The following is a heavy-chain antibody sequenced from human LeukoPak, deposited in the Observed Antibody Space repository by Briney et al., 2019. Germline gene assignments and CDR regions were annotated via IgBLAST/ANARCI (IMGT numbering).Heavy chain of an antibody. Sequence: PSETLSLTCTVSGGSISSYYWSWIRQPPGKGLEWIGYIYYSGSTNYNPSLKSRVTISVDTSKNQFSLKLRSVTAADTAVYYCARSLRASYFDLWGRGTLVTVSS. CDR2: IYYSGST. J-gene: IGHJ2*01. CDR3: ARSLRASYFDL. CDR1: GGSISSYY. V-gene: IGHV4-59*01.